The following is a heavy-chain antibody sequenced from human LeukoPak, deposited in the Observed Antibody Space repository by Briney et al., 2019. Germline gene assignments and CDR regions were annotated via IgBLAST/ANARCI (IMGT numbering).Heavy chain of an antibody. CDR2: INHSGST. V-gene: IGHV4-34*01. CDR1: GGSFSGYY. D-gene: IGHD3-10*01. J-gene: IGHJ4*02. Sequence: PSETLSLTCAVYGGSFSGYYWSWIRQPPGKGLEWIGEINHSGSTNYNPSLKSRVTISVDRSKNQFSLKLSSVTAADTAVYYCASMVRGVISFFDYWGQGTLVTVSS. CDR3: ASMVRGVISFFDY.